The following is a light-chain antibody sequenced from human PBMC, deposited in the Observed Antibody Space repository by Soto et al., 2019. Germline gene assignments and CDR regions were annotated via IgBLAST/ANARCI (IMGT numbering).Light chain of an antibody. V-gene: IGLV2-8*01. J-gene: IGLJ1*01. Sequence: QSALTQPPSASGSPGQSVTISCTGTSSDVGGYNYVSWYQQHPGKVPKLMVYEVNKRPSGVPDRFSGSKSGNTASLTVSRLHADDESDYYCTSYAGVNNVFGTGTKLTLL. CDR1: SSDVGGYNY. CDR2: EVN. CDR3: TSYAGVNNV.